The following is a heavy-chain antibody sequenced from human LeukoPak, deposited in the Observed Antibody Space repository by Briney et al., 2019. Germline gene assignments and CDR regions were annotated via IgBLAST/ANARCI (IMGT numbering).Heavy chain of an antibody. CDR3: ARDGSGSYYNREVDD. J-gene: IGHJ4*02. V-gene: IGHV3-49*04. D-gene: IGHD3-10*01. Sequence: GGSLRLSCTVSGISFEDNAVSWVRQAPGKGLEWVGFIRSKSYGGTPEYAASVKGRFTISRDDSKSFPYLQMSIAYLQMNSLKTEDTAVYYCARDGSGSYYNREVDDWGQGTLVTVSS. CDR1: GISFEDNA. CDR2: IRSKSYGGTP.